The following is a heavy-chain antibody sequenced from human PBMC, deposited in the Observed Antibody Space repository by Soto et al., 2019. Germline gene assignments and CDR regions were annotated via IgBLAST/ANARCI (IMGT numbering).Heavy chain of an antibody. D-gene: IGHD6-13*01. J-gene: IGHJ4*02. CDR2: ISWNSGSI. V-gene: IGHV3-9*01. CDR3: AKARVGQQLAFDY. Sequence: EVQLVESGGGLVQPGRSLRLSCAASGFTFDDYAMHWVRQAPGKGLEWVSGISWNSGSIGYADSVKGRFTISRDNAKNSLYLQMNSLRAEDTALYYGAKARVGQQLAFDYWGQGTMVTVSS. CDR1: GFTFDDYA.